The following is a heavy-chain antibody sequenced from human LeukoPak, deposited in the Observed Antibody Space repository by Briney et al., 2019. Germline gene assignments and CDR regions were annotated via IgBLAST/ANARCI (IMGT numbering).Heavy chain of an antibody. CDR3: AREPSNYYDSSGYYSNWFDP. Sequence: GASVKVSCKASGYTFTSYAMNWVRQAPGQGLEWMGWINTNTGNPTYAQGFTGRFVFSLDTSVSTAYLQISSPKAEDTAVYYCAREPSNYYDSSGYYSNWFDPWGQGTLVTVSS. CDR2: INTNTGNP. D-gene: IGHD3-22*01. V-gene: IGHV7-4-1*02. CDR1: GYTFTSYA. J-gene: IGHJ5*02.